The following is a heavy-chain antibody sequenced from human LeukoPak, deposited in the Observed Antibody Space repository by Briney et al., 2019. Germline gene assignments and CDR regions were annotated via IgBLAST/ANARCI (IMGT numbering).Heavy chain of an antibody. CDR2: ISISGSTI. Sequence: GGSLRLPCAASGFTFSDYYMSWIRQAPAKGLEWVSCISISGSTIYYADSVKGRFPISRDNAKNSLYLQISSLRAEDTAVYYCASTVLRFLEWLSPLGMDVWGQGTTVTVSS. CDR3: ASTVLRFLEWLSPLGMDV. CDR1: GFTFSDYY. D-gene: IGHD3-3*01. J-gene: IGHJ6*02. V-gene: IGHV3-11*01.